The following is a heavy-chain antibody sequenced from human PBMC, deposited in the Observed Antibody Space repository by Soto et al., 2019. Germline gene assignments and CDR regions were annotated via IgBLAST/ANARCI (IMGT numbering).Heavy chain of an antibody. D-gene: IGHD4-17*01. CDR3: AKVSGDYGRKLFDY. CDR2: MINDGSNE. Sequence: PGGSLRLSCAASGFSFSTYGLHWARQAPGKGLEWVAGMINDGSNEYYPDSVKGRFTISRDNSKNTLYLQMNSLRAEDTAVYYCAKVSGDYGRKLFDYWGQGTLVTVSS. J-gene: IGHJ4*02. CDR1: GFSFSTYG. V-gene: IGHV3-30*18.